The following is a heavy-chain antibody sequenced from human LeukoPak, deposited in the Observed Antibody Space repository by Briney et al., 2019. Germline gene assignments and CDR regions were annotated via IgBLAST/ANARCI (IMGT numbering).Heavy chain of an antibody. CDR3: ARSRGSLTGYSSGWYWYFDL. V-gene: IGHV1-69*13. D-gene: IGHD6-19*01. J-gene: IGHJ2*01. Sequence: SVKVSCKASGGTFSSYAISWVRQAPGQGLEWMGGIIPIFGTANYAQKFQGRVTITADESTSTAYMVLSSLRSEDTAVYYCARSRGSLTGYSSGWYWYFDLWGRGTLVTVSS. CDR1: GGTFSSYA. CDR2: IIPIFGTA.